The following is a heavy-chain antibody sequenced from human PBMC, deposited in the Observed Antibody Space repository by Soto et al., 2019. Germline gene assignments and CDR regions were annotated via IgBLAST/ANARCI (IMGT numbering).Heavy chain of an antibody. CDR1: VCNFSIYA. CDR2: IGGNGDST. Sequence: PVGSLRLSCASSVCNFSIYAMRCVRHPPGKGLEWVSTIGGNGDSTSYPDSVKGRFTISRDNSKNTLFLQMSSLRAEATAVYYCAKARRLQGPFDCWVQGTLVTVSS. J-gene: IGHJ5*01. CDR3: AKARRLQGPFDC. V-gene: IGHV3-23*01.